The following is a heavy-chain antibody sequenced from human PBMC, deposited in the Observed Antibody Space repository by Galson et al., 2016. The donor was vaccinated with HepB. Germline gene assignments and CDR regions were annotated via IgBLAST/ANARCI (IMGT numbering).Heavy chain of an antibody. CDR2: IHYSGST. Sequence: SETLSLTCTVSGGSVTSDTYWSWIRQPPGKGLEWIGYIHYSGSTNSNPSLSSRVTISVDKPKNLFSLKLRSVTAADTAVYFCARDDSGLYYYGSGSLYGLDVWGQGTTVTVSS. CDR3: ARDDSGLYYYGSGSLYGLDV. CDR1: GGSVTSDTY. J-gene: IGHJ6*02. D-gene: IGHD3-10*01. V-gene: IGHV4-61*01.